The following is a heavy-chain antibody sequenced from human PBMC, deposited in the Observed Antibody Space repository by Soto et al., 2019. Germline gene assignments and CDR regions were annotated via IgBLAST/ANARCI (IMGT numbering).Heavy chain of an antibody. J-gene: IGHJ6*03. CDR1: GYSFTSYW. CDR3: ARRHMPSSSYYFYYYMDV. Sequence: GESLKISCQVSGYSFTSYWIGWVRQMPGKGLEWMGIIYPADSDTRYSPSFQGQVTISADVSISTVYLQWTSLKASDTAVYYCARRHMPSSSYYFYYYMDVWGKGTTVTVS. V-gene: IGHV5-51*01. CDR2: IYPADSDT. D-gene: IGHD2-2*01.